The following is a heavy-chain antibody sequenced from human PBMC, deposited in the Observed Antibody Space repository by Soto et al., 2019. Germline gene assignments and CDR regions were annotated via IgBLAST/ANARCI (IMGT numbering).Heavy chain of an antibody. CDR1: GFTFRGSA. CDR3: TGSLLAYCSGGKCHTDYYYYGMDV. CDR2: IRTKANSYAT. V-gene: IGHV3-73*02. Sequence: EVQLVESGGGLVQPGESLKLSCAASGFTFRGSAMHWVRQASGKGLEWVGRIRTKANSYATAYAASVQGRFTISRDDSKSTAYLQMNSLKTEDTAVYYCTGSLLAYCSGGKCHTDYYYYGMDVWGPGTAVTASS. J-gene: IGHJ6*02. D-gene: IGHD2-15*01.